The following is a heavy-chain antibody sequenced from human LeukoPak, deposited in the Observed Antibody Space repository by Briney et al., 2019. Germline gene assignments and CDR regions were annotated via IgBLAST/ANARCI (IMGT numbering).Heavy chain of an antibody. Sequence: GGSLRLSCAASGFTVSSNYMSWVRQAPGKGLEWVSVIYSGGSTYYADSVKGRFTISRDNSKNTLCLQMNSLRAEDTAVYYCAFNYDILTGKGRDAFDIWGQGTMVTVSS. V-gene: IGHV3-53*01. CDR3: AFNYDILTGKGRDAFDI. CDR1: GFTVSSNY. CDR2: IYSGGST. J-gene: IGHJ3*02. D-gene: IGHD3-9*01.